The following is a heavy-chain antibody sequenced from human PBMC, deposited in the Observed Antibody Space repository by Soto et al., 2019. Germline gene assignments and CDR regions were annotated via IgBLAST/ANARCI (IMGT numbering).Heavy chain of an antibody. D-gene: IGHD2-15*01. CDR3: ARGPGGPDGPGDY. V-gene: IGHV1-3*01. J-gene: IGHJ4*02. CDR2: ITAGNGNT. CDR1: GYTFTSYA. Sequence: QVQFVQSGAEVKKPGASVKVSCKASGYTFTSYAMHWVRQAPGQRLEWMGWITAGNGNTKYSQKFQGRVTITRDTSASTAYMELSSLRSEDTTVYYCARGPGGPDGPGDYWGQGTLVTVSS.